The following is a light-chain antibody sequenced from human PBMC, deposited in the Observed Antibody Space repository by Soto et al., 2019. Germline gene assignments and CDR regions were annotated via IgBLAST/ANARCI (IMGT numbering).Light chain of an antibody. V-gene: IGKV3-20*01. Sequence: IVLTQSPGTLSLSPGERATLYCGASQSVSILLAWYQQKPGQAPRLLIYSASLKPAGIPDRFSGSGSATDFTLTISRLEPEDFALFYCHQYGSSPITFGQGTRLEIK. J-gene: IGKJ5*01. CDR3: HQYGSSPIT. CDR2: SAS. CDR1: QSVSIL.